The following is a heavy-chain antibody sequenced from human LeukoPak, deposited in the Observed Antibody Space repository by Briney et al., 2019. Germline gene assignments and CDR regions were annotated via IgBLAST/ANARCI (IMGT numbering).Heavy chain of an antibody. Sequence: GESLKISCKGSGYRFSSYWIGWVRQRPGKGLEWMGTIYPGDSDTRYSPSFQGQVTISADTSMTAAYLQWSSLKASATAIYYCARRDRAEGSIDYWGQGTLVTVSS. CDR1: GYRFSSYW. CDR3: ARRDRAEGSIDY. D-gene: IGHD3-10*01. CDR2: IYPGDSDT. J-gene: IGHJ4*02. V-gene: IGHV5-51*01.